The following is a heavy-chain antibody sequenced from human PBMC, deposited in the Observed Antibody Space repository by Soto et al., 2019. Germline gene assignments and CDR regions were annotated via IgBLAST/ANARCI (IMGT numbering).Heavy chain of an antibody. CDR1: GVSVSSGSYY. Sequence: ESLSLTGPVSGVSVSSGSYYWSWIRQPPGKGLEWIGYIYYSGSTNYNPSLKSRVTISVDTSKNQFSLKLSSVTAADTAVYYCAREEGGYSAFDFWGQGNLVTVS. CDR2: IYYSGST. CDR3: AREEGGYSAFDF. J-gene: IGHJ4*02. D-gene: IGHD3-10*01. V-gene: IGHV4-61*01.